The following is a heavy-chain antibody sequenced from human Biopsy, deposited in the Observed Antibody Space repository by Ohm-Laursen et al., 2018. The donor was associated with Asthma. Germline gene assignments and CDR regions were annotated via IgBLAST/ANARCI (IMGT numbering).Heavy chain of an antibody. CDR1: GFMFRSFG. CDR2: ISYDGNHK. CDR3: ARGLDYSGRSGFDY. D-gene: IGHD3-10*01. Sequence: SLRLSCTATGFMFRSFGMHWVRQAPGKGLEWVAVISYDGNHKFYEDSVKGRFTISRDNSMNTLYLHMNSLRVEDTAVYYCARGLDYSGRSGFDYWGQGTLVTVSS. J-gene: IGHJ4*02. V-gene: IGHV3-30*03.